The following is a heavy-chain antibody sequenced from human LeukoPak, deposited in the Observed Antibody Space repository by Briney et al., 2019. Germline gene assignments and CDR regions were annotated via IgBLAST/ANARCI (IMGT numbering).Heavy chain of an antibody. CDR2: ISYDGSNK. D-gene: IGHD3-22*01. J-gene: IGHJ4*02. CDR3: ARDRTMSAPTFDY. V-gene: IGHV3-30-3*01. Sequence: PGGSLRLSCAASGFTVSSNYMSWVRQAPGKGLEWVAVISYDGSNKYYADSVKGRFTISRDNSKNTLYLQMNSLRAEDTAVYYCARDRTMSAPTFDYWGQGTLVTVSS. CDR1: GFTVSSNY.